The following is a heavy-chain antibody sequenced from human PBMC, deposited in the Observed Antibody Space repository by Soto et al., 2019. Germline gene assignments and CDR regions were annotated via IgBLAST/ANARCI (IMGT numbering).Heavy chain of an antibody. CDR1: GGTFSSYT. D-gene: IGHD2-2*01. V-gene: IGHV1-69*04. CDR2: IIPILGIA. J-gene: IGHJ4*02. Sequence: ASVKVSCKASGGTFSSYTISWVRQAPGQGLEWMGRIIPILGIANYAQKFQGRVTITADKSTSTAYMELSSLRSEDTAVYYCARDLGSGVPADPTYDYWGQGTLVTVSS. CDR3: ARDLGSGVPADPTYDY.